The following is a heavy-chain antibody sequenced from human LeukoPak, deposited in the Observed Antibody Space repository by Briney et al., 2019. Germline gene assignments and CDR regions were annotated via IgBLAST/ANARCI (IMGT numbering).Heavy chain of an antibody. D-gene: IGHD4-23*01. J-gene: IGHJ4*02. CDR2: INHSGST. Sequence: PSETLSLTCAVYGGSFSGYYWSWIRQPPGKGLEWIGEINHSGSTSYNPSLKSRVTISVDTSKNQFSLKLSSVTAADTAVYYCARTSGFSTVVTYFDYWGQGTLVTVSS. V-gene: IGHV4-34*01. CDR1: GGSFSGYY. CDR3: ARTSGFSTVVTYFDY.